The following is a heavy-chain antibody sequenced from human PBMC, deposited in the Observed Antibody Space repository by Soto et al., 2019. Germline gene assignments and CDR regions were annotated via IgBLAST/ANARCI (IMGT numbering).Heavy chain of an antibody. CDR3: VRSRGGPFDY. D-gene: IGHD6-25*01. CDR1: GFTFSNYS. V-gene: IGHV3-48*02. Sequence: EVQLVESGGGLVQPGGSLRLSCAASGFTFSNYSMNWVRQAPGKGLEWVSYIRSSNSIIYYADSVKGRLSISRDNAKNSLYLQMNSLRDEDTAVYYCVRSRGGPFDYWGQGTLVTVSS. J-gene: IGHJ4*02. CDR2: IRSSNSII.